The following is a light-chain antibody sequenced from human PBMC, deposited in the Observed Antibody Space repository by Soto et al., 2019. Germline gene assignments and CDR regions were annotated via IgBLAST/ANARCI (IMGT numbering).Light chain of an antibody. V-gene: IGKV1-9*01. CDR2: AAS. Sequence: DIQLTQSPSSLSASIGDRATISCRASQGISTDLAWYQQKPGKAPKLLTYAASTLQSGVPSRFSGSGSGTEFTLTISSLQPEDFATYYCQQFISYPLTFGGGTEVEIK. J-gene: IGKJ4*01. CDR3: QQFISYPLT. CDR1: QGISTD.